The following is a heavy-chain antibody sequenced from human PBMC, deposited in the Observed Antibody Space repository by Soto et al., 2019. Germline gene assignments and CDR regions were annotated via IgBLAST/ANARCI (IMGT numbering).Heavy chain of an antibody. CDR1: GDSISSGGFS. Sequence: QLQLQESGSGLVKPSQTLSLTCAVSGDSISSGGFSWSWIRQPPGKGLEWIGYIYHSGTSFYNPSLKSPVTISVDGSKNQFSLKVNSVTAADTAVYYCARGRLVPAVNFDYWGLGTLVTVSS. J-gene: IGHJ4*02. CDR3: ARGRLVPAVNFDY. D-gene: IGHD2-2*01. CDR2: IYHSGTS. V-gene: IGHV4-30-2*01.